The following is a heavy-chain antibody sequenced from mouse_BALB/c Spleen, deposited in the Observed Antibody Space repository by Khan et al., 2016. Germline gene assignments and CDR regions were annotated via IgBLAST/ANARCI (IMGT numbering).Heavy chain of an antibody. V-gene: IGHV1-7*01. CDR2: INPTSGYT. CDR3: ARDRIDY. Sequence: VQLQESGAELAKPGASVKMSCTASGSTFTSYWMHWIKQRPGHSLEWIGYINPTSGYTDYNQKFKDKATLTADKSSSTAYMQLSSLTSDDSAVYYCARDRIDYWGQGTALTVSS. J-gene: IGHJ2*01. CDR1: GSTFTSYW.